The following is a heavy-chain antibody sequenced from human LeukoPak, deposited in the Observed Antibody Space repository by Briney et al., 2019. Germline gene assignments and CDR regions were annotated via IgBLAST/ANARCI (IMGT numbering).Heavy chain of an antibody. V-gene: IGHV3-53*01. CDR2: IYNSGST. J-gene: IGHJ4*02. CDR3: ARSGGHVFDY. D-gene: IGHD3-10*02. CDR1: GFTVRTYY. Sequence: GESLRLSCAASGFTVRTYYLSWVRQVPGKGLEWVSTIYNSGSTCYADSVKARFTISRDNSKNTLYLQMNSLRAEDTAVYYCARSGGHVFDYWGQGTLVTVSS.